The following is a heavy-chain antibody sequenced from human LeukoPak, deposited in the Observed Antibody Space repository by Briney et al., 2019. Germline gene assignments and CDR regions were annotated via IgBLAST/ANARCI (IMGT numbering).Heavy chain of an antibody. Sequence: GGSLRLSCSASGFTFSRCAMHWVRQAPGKGLEYVSGINDNGGTTHYADSVKGRFTISRDNSKNTLYLQMNSLRAEDTAVYYCAKGDGYNSAPFDYWGQGTLVTVSS. CDR1: GFTFSRCA. D-gene: IGHD5-24*01. V-gene: IGHV3-64*04. CDR3: AKGDGYNSAPFDY. CDR2: INDNGGTT. J-gene: IGHJ4*02.